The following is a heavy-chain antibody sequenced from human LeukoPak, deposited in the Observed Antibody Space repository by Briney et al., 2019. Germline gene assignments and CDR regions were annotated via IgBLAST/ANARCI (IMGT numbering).Heavy chain of an antibody. CDR3: AKAHTYYYDSSGYQIDY. CDR1: GFTFSDYY. CDR2: ISGSGGST. Sequence: GGSLRLSCAASGFTFSDYYMSWIRQAPGKGLEWVSAISGSGGSTYYADSVKGRFTISRDNSKNTLYLQMNSLRAEDTAVYYCAKAHTYYYDSSGYQIDYWGQGTLVTVSS. J-gene: IGHJ4*02. D-gene: IGHD3-22*01. V-gene: IGHV3-23*01.